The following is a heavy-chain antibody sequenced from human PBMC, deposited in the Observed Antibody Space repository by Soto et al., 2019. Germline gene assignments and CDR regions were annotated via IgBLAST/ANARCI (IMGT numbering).Heavy chain of an antibody. D-gene: IGHD1-26*01. J-gene: IGHJ4*02. V-gene: IGHV4-38-2*01. Sequence: SETLSLTCAVSGYSISSGYCWGWIRQPPGKGLEWIGSIYHSGSTYYNPSLKSRVTISVDTSKNQFSLKLSSVTAADTAVYYCARVYSGSYSDYWGQGTLVTVSS. CDR2: IYHSGST. CDR1: GYSISSGYC. CDR3: ARVYSGSYSDY.